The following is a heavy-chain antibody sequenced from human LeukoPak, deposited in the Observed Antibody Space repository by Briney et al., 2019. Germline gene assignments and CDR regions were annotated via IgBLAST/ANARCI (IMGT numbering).Heavy chain of an antibody. CDR1: GFRFNTYW. J-gene: IGHJ4*02. Sequence: PGGSLRLSCAASGFRFNTYWLSWVRQAPGKGLEWVADIKEDGSKTYYVDSLKGRFTISRDNAKNSLYLQMNSLRAEDTAVYYCAKGDGYTLEYWGQGTLVTVSS. CDR2: IKEDGSKT. V-gene: IGHV3-7*01. CDR3: AKGDGYTLEY. D-gene: IGHD5-24*01.